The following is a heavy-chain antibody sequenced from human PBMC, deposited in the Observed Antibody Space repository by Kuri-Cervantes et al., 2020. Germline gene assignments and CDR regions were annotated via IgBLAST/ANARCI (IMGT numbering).Heavy chain of an antibody. Sequence: SVKVSCKASGGTFSSYAISWVRQAPGQGLEWMGGIIPIFGTVNYAQKFQGRVTITTDESTSTAYMELSSLRSEDTAVYYCARGFGYYYDSSGLLYWGQGTLVTVSS. CDR1: GGTFSSYA. J-gene: IGHJ4*02. D-gene: IGHD3-22*01. CDR2: IIPIFGTV. V-gene: IGHV1-69*05. CDR3: ARGFGYYYDSSGLLY.